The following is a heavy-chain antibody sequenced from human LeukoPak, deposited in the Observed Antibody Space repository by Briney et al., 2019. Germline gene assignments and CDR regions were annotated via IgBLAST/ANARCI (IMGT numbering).Heavy chain of an antibody. Sequence: ASVKVSCKASGYTFTGYYMHWVRQAPGRGLEWMGWINPNSGGTNYAQKFQGRVTMTRDTSISTAYMELSRLRSDDTAVYYCAREAPYYYGSGSYPYWGQGTLVTVSS. CDR3: AREAPYYYGSGSYPY. J-gene: IGHJ4*02. V-gene: IGHV1-2*02. CDR2: INPNSGGT. D-gene: IGHD3-10*01. CDR1: GYTFTGYY.